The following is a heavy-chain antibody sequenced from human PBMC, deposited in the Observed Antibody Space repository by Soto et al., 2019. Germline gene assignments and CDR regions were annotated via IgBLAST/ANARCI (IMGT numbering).Heavy chain of an antibody. CDR2: ISGSGGSK. V-gene: IGHV3-23*01. J-gene: IGHJ4*02. CDR3: ANSLPAAIWSHFDY. Sequence: GGSLRLSCAASGFTFSSYAMSWVRQAPGKGLEWVSAISGSGGSKYYADSVKGRFTISRDNSKNTLYLQMNSLRAEDTAVYYCANSLPAAIWSHFDYWGQGTLVTVSS. D-gene: IGHD2-2*01. CDR1: GFTFSSYA.